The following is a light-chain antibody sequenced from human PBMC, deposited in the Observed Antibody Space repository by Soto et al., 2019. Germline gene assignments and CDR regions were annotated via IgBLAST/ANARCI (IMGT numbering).Light chain of an antibody. J-gene: IGLJ1*01. CDR3: SSYAGSSTLYV. V-gene: IGLV2-14*01. Sequence: QSALTQPASVSGSPGQSITISCTGTSSDVGGYNYVSWYQQQSGKAPKLMIHEVSNRPSGVSNRFSGSKSGNTASLTISGLQAEDEADYYCSSYAGSSTLYVFGTGTKGTVL. CDR1: SSDVGGYNY. CDR2: EVS.